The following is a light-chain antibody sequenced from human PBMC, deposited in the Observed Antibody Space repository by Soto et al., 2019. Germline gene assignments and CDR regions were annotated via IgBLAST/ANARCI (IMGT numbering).Light chain of an antibody. CDR2: HVT. V-gene: IGLV2-14*03. Sequence: QSALAQPASVSGSRGQSITISCFGRNTDVGQGKSVSWYQQRPGKAPKLLIFHVTNRPSGISSRFSGSRSGNTASLSICGLDPDDEGDCVSHTDTDTLVFGTGTKVTVL. J-gene: IGLJ1*01. CDR1: NTDVGQGKS. CDR3: HTDTDTLV.